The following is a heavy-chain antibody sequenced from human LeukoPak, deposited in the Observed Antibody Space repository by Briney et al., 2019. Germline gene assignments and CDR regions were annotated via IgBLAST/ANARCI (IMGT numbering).Heavy chain of an antibody. V-gene: IGHV3-21*01. CDR1: GFTFSSYS. D-gene: IGHD6-13*01. CDR2: ISSSSSYI. Sequence: KPGGSLRLSCAASGFTFSSYSMNWVRQAPGKGLEWVSSISSSSSYIYYADSVKGRFTISRDNAKNSPYLQMNSLRAEDTAVYYCATLEPYSSSWYGFDYWGQGTLVTVSS. CDR3: ATLEPYSSSWYGFDY. J-gene: IGHJ4*02.